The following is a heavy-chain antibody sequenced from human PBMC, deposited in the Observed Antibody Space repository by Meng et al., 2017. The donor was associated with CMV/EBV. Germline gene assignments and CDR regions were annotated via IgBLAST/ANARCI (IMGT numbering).Heavy chain of an antibody. Sequence: ASVKVSCKASGYTFTSYGISWVRQAPGQGLEWMGWISAYNGNTNYAQSLQGRVTMTTDTSTSTAYMELRSLRSDDTAVYYCARVYPRPSRVVVPPGAYYYYGMDVWGQGTTVTVSS. D-gene: IGHD3-22*01. V-gene: IGHV1-18*01. CDR1: GYTFTSYG. CDR3: ARVYPRPSRVVVPPGAYYYYGMDV. J-gene: IGHJ6*02. CDR2: ISAYNGNT.